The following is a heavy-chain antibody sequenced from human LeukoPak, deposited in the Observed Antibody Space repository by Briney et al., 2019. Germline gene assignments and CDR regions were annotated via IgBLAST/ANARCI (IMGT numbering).Heavy chain of an antibody. CDR2: IHYSGRT. J-gene: IGHJ4*01. Sequence: PSGTLSLTCTVSGVAISSSSNDWGCIRQPPGKGLEWGGSIHYSGRTYYNPSRNSRATISIDTTNNQFSLKLSSVTAAHTSVYYCARYAYDFGSGYAGKFDGWGQGSLVSASS. CDR1: GVAISSSSND. D-gene: IGHD3-3*01. V-gene: IGHV4-39*01. CDR3: ARYAYDFGSGYAGKFDG.